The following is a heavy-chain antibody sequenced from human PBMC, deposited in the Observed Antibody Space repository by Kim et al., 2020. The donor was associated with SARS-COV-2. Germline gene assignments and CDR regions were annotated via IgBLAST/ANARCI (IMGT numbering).Heavy chain of an antibody. D-gene: IGHD3-3*01. CDR2: IWYDGSNK. J-gene: IGHJ4*02. Sequence: GGSLRLSCAASGFTFSSYGMHWVRQAPGKGLEWVAVIWYDGSNKYYADSVKGRFTISRDNSKNTLYLQMNSLRAEDTAVYYCARDSSPQFHSWSGQIPIDYWGQGTLVTVSS. CDR1: GFTFSSYG. CDR3: ARDSSPQFHSWSGQIPIDY. V-gene: IGHV3-33*01.